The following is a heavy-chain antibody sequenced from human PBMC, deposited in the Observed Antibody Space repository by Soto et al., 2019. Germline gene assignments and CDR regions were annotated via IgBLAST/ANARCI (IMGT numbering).Heavy chain of an antibody. D-gene: IGHD1-1*01. J-gene: IGHJ4*02. CDR3: ARRRYGDY. CDR2: ISAHNGNT. CDR1: GYTFTSYG. V-gene: IGHV1-18*01. Sequence: QVHLVQSGAEVKKPGASVKVSCKASGYTFTSYGITWVRQAPGQGLEWMGWISAHNGNTDYAQKLQGRVIVTRDTSTSTACMELRSMISDDTAVYYCARRRYGDYWGQGDLVTVSS.